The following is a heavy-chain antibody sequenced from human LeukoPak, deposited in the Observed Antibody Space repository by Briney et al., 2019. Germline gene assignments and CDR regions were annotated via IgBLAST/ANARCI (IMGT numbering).Heavy chain of an antibody. D-gene: IGHD1-26*01. CDR1: GYSFTSYW. Sequence: NSGASLKISCKGSGYSFTSYWIGWVRQLPGKGLEWMGIIYPGDSDTRYSPSFQGQVTISADKSISTAYLQWSSLKASDTAMYYCASHHSGSYLFDYWGQGTLVTVSS. J-gene: IGHJ4*02. CDR3: ASHHSGSYLFDY. CDR2: IYPGDSDT. V-gene: IGHV5-51*01.